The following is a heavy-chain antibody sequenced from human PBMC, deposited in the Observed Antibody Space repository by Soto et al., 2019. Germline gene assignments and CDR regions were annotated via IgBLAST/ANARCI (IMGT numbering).Heavy chain of an antibody. CDR3: ATWNWANFDY. Sequence: QPGGSLRLSCAASGFTFPMSWLRQAPGPGLEWVATITESGDRTHYADSVKGRFTISRDNSKNTVFLQMNSLRAVDTAIYFCATWNWANFDYWGQGIQVTV. V-gene: IGHV3-23*01. J-gene: IGHJ4*02. D-gene: IGHD1-7*01. CDR2: ITESGDRT. CDR1: GFTFP.